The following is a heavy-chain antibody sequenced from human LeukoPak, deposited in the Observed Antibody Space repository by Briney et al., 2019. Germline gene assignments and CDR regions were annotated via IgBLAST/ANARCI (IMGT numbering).Heavy chain of an antibody. CDR1: GGPFSGYF. CDR2: IHNSGTT. Sequence: SETLSLTCAVSGGPFSGYFWSWIRQSSGKGLEWIGEIHNSGTTNYNPSLNSRVTISEDTSKNQFYLNLSSVIAADTAVYYCARRYYYNLGSFPFDFWGQGTLVTVSS. V-gene: IGHV4-34*01. CDR3: ARRYYYNLGSFPFDF. J-gene: IGHJ4*02. D-gene: IGHD3-10*01.